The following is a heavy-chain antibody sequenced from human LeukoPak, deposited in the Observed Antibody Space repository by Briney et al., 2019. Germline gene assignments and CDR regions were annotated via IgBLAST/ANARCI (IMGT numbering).Heavy chain of an antibody. CDR1: GDSISSYY. Sequence: SETLSLTCSVSGDSISSYYGSSVRQPPGKGLELIGNIRYSGSTNYNPSLKSRVTISVDTSNHQFSLTLSSVTAADTAVYYCARHDRSGWYSLNDWGQGTLVTVSS. J-gene: IGHJ4*02. CDR3: ARHDRSGWYSLND. CDR2: IRYSGST. V-gene: IGHV4-59*08. D-gene: IGHD6-19*01.